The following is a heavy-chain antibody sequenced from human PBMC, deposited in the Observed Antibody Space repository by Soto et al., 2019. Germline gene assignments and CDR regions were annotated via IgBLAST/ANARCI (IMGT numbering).Heavy chain of an antibody. CDR2: INHSGST. Sequence: PSETLSLTCAVYGGSFSGYYWSWIRQPPGKGLEWIGEINHSGSTNYNPSLKSRVTITRDTSASTAYMELSSVTAADTAVYYCARGSYYYDSSGYYHYWGQGTLVTVSS. CDR3: ARGSYYYDSSGYYHY. D-gene: IGHD3-22*01. J-gene: IGHJ4*02. V-gene: IGHV4-34*01. CDR1: GGSFSGYY.